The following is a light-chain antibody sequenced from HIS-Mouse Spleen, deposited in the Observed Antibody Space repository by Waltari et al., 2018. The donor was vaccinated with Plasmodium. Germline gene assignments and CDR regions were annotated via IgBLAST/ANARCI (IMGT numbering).Light chain of an antibody. Sequence: EIVLTLSPATLSVAQGERATVTCRASQGVISNLAWYQQNPGQAPRLLIYGASNRASGIPSMFSGSGSGTEFTLTISSLQSEDFAIYYCQQYNNRSFTFGPGTKVDIK. CDR2: GAS. V-gene: IGKV3-15*01. J-gene: IGKJ3*01. CDR3: QQYNNRSFT. CDR1: QGVISN.